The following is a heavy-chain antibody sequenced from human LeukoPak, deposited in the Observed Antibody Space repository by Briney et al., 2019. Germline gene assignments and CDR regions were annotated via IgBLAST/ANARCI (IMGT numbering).Heavy chain of an antibody. D-gene: IGHD5-12*01. CDR3: ATTSAYGYLDF. J-gene: IGHJ4*02. Sequence: ASVKVSCKASGYTFSDYYIHWMQQAPGKGLEWMGRVHPEDGATIYTANFQGRVTITADTSIDTAYMELSSLKFDDTAIYCCATTSAYGYLDFWGQGTLVTVSS. CDR1: GYTFSDYY. V-gene: IGHV1-69-2*01. CDR2: VHPEDGAT.